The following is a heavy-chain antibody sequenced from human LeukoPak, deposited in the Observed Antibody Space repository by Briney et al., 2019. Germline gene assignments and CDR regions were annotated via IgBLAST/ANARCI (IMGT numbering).Heavy chain of an antibody. J-gene: IGHJ4*02. Sequence: GASVKVSCKASGGTFSSYAISWVRQAPGQGLEWMGWINPNSGGTNYAQKFQGRVTMTRDTSISTAYMELSRLRSDDTAVYYCAPQAGSFDYWGQGTLVTVSS. CDR1: GGTFSSYA. V-gene: IGHV1-2*02. CDR2: INPNSGGT. CDR3: APQAGSFDY.